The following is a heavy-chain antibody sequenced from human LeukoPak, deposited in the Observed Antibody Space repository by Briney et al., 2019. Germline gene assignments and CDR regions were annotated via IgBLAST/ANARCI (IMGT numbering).Heavy chain of an antibody. J-gene: IGHJ6*03. CDR2: INPNSGGT. D-gene: IGHD2-15*01. V-gene: IGHV1-2*02. Sequence: GASVKVSCKASGYTFTGYYMHWVRQAPGQGLEWMGWINPNSGGTNYAQKFQGRVTMTRDTSISTAYMELSRLRSDDTAVYYCAILPGGGLVYYYYYMDVWGKGTTVTVSS. CDR1: GYTFTGYY. CDR3: AILPGGGLVYYYYYMDV.